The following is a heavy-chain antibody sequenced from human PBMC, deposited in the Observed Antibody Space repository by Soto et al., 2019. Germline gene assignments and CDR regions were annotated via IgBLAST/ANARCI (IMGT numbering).Heavy chain of an antibody. V-gene: IGHV3-21*01. CDR3: ARDGSGSYLPLNDDFDI. CDR2: ISSSSSYI. J-gene: IGHJ3*02. D-gene: IGHD1-26*01. CDR1: GFTFSSYS. Sequence: GGSLRLSCAASGFTFSSYSMNWVRQAPGKGLEWVSSISSSSSYIYYADSVKGRFTISRDNAKNSLYLQMNSLRAEDTAVYYCARDGSGSYLPLNDDFDIWGQGTMVTVSS.